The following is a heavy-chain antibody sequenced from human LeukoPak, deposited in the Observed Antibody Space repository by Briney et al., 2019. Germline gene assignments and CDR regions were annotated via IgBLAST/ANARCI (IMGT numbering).Heavy chain of an antibody. D-gene: IGHD3-3*01. Sequence: GGSLRLSCAASGFTFSSYAMHWVRQAPGKGLEWVAVISYDGNNKYYADSVKGRFTISRDNSKNTLYLQMNSLRAEDTAVYYCARASTHYDFWSGYYKYYYYYMDVWGKGTTVTVSS. V-gene: IGHV3-30*04. CDR3: ARASTHYDFWSGYYKYYYYYMDV. CDR2: ISYDGNNK. CDR1: GFTFSSYA. J-gene: IGHJ6*03.